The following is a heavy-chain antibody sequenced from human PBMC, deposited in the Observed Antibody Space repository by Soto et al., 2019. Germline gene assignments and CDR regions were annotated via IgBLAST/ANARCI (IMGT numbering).Heavy chain of an antibody. CDR3: ARGRVTMVRGRNWFDP. V-gene: IGHV4-34*01. D-gene: IGHD3-10*01. CDR2: INHSGST. J-gene: IGHJ5*02. Sequence: QVQLQQWGAGLLKPSETLSLTCAVSGGSFSGYFWSWIRQPPGKGLEWIGEINHSGSTNYNPSLKSHVPTSVDTSKIQFSLKLSSVTAADTAVYYCARGRVTMVRGRNWFDPWGQGTLVTVSS. CDR1: GGSFSGYF.